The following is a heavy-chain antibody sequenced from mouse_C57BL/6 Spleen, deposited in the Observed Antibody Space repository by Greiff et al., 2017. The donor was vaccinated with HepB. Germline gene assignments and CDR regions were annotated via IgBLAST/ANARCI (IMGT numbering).Heavy chain of an antibody. CDR2: IYPGSGST. Sequence: QVQLQQSGAELVKPGASVKMSCKASGYTFTSYWITWVKQRPGQGLEWIGDIYPGSGSTNYNEKFKSKATLTVDTSSSTAYMQLSSLTSEDSAVYYCARTVGRDAMDYWGQGTSVTVSS. CDR1: GYTFTSYW. D-gene: IGHD1-1*01. V-gene: IGHV1-55*01. J-gene: IGHJ4*01. CDR3: ARTVGRDAMDY.